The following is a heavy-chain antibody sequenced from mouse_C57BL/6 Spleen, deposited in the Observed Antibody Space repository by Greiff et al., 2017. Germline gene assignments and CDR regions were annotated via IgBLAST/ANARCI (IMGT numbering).Heavy chain of an antibody. CDR2: IYPGSGST. CDR3: ARRLITAAPFDY. Sequence: QVQLQQPGAELVKPGASVKMSCKASGYTFTSYWITWVKQRPGQGLEWIGDIYPGSGSTNYNEKFKSKATLTVDTSSSTAYMQLSSLTSEDSAVYYCARRLITAAPFDYWGQGTTLTVSS. V-gene: IGHV1-55*01. J-gene: IGHJ2*01. D-gene: IGHD1-2*01. CDR1: GYTFTSYW.